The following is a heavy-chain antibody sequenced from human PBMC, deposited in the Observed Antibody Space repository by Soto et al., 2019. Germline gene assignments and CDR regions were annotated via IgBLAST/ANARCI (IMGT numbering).Heavy chain of an antibody. J-gene: IGHJ4*02. D-gene: IGHD2-21*01. CDR1: GYTFSNYG. CDR3: TKDGDSADYGY. Sequence: QVQLVQSGGEVKRPGASVKVSCKTSGYTFSNYGITWVRQAPGQPLEWLGWISLYSDGTNYAQKFQGRVSMTTDTSTTTAYMELRSLRSDDTAVYYCTKDGDSADYGYWGQGTLVTVSS. CDR2: ISLYSDGT. V-gene: IGHV1-18*01.